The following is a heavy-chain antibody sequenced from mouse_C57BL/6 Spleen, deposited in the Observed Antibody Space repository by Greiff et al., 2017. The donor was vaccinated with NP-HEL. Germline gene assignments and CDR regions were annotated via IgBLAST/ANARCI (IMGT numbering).Heavy chain of an antibody. V-gene: IGHV1-54*01. Sequence: QVQLKESGAELVRPGTSVKVSCKASGYAFTNYLIEWVKQRPGQGLEWIGVINPGSGGTNYNEKFKGKATLTADKSSSTAYMQLSSLTSEDSAVYFCARGDFAMDDWGQGTSVTVSS. CDR2: INPGSGGT. CDR1: GYAFTNYL. J-gene: IGHJ4*01. CDR3: ARGDFAMDD.